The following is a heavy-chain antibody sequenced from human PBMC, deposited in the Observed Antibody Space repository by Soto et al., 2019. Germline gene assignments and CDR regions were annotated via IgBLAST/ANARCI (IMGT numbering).Heavy chain of an antibody. CDR3: ARDGGPYYYDSSGYYRSYWYFDL. CDR1: GGTFSSHA. Sequence: QVQLVQSGAEVKKPGSSVKVSCKASGGTFSSHAISWVRQAPGQGLEWMGGIIPIFGTANYAQKFQGRVTITADESTSTAYMELSSLRSEDTAVYYCARDGGPYYYDSSGYYRSYWYFDLWGRGTLVTVSS. CDR2: IIPIFGTA. J-gene: IGHJ2*01. V-gene: IGHV1-69*01. D-gene: IGHD3-22*01.